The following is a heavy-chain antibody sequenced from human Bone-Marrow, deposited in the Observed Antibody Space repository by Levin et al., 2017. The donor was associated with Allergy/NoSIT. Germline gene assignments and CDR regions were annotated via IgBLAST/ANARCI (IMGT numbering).Heavy chain of an antibody. J-gene: IGHJ3*02. V-gene: IGHV1-24*01. CDR2: FDPEDDKT. CDR3: ATDSPVGTQQRADSAFDI. Sequence: KSGESLKISCKVSGYRLSEGPMHWVRQAPGKGLEWMGRFDPEDDKTIYARKFQGRVTLTEDTSTNTAYMEVSSLRSEDTAVYYCATDSPVGTQQRADSAFDIWGQGTMVTVSS. CDR1: GYRLSEGP. D-gene: IGHD6-13*01.